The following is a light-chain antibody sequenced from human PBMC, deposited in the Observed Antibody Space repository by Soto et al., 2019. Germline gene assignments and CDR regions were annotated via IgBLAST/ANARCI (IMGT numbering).Light chain of an antibody. CDR1: QSVLYNSNNDSY. CDR3: QDYYILPSP. CDR2: WAS. Sequence: MSQPHAYLAVSLGERATITCKSSQSVLYNSNNDSYLTWYQQKPGQSPKVLIYWASTRESGVPDRFSGSGSGTDFTLTISSLQAEDVAVDDCQDYYILPSPFGQGTRL. V-gene: IGKV4-1*01. J-gene: IGKJ1*01.